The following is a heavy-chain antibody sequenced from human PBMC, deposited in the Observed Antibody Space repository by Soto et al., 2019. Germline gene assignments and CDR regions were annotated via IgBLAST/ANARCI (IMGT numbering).Heavy chain of an antibody. CDR1: GGSISSYY. CDR3: AIRYGSCFDY. V-gene: IGHV4-59*08. J-gene: IGHJ4*02. Sequence: QVQLQESGPGLVKPSETLSLTCTVSGGSISSYYWSWIRQPPGKGLEWIGYIYYSGSTNYNPSLNSRVTISVDTPKNQFSLKLSSVTAADTAVYYWAIRYGSCFDYWGQGTLVTVSS. D-gene: IGHD5-18*01. CDR2: IYYSGST.